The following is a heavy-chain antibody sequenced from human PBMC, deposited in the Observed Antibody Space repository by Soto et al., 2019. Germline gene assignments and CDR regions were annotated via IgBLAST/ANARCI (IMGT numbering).Heavy chain of an antibody. CDR3: AGASGWKFDY. D-gene: IGHD1-1*01. CDR1: GFTFITAW. Sequence: GGSLRLSCAAPGFTFITAWINWVRQAPGKGLEWVGRIKSKTDGGTSDFAAPVKGRFSISRDNAKNTVSLQMNNLRAEDTAVYYCAGASGWKFDYWGLGVLVTVSS. CDR2: IKSKTDGGTS. V-gene: IGHV3-15*07. J-gene: IGHJ4*02.